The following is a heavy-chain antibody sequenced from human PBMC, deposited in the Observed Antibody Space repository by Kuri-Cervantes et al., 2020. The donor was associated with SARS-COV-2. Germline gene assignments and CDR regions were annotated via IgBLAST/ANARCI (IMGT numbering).Heavy chain of an antibody. D-gene: IGHD5-18*01. CDR1: GFTFSSYA. CDR3: AKRGGYSYGSPPDYYYYYYMDV. Sequence: GESLKISCAASGFTFSSYAMSWVRQAPGKGLEWVSAISGSGGSTYYADSVKGRFTISRDNSKNTLYLQMNSLRAEDTAVYYCAKRGGYSYGSPPDYYYYYYMDVWGKGTTVTVFS. J-gene: IGHJ6*03. V-gene: IGHV3-23*01. CDR2: ISGSGGST.